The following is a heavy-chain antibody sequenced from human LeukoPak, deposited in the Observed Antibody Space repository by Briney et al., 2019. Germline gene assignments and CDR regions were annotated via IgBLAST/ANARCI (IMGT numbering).Heavy chain of an antibody. CDR3: ARGGYYFDY. CDR1: GFTFDDYA. CDR2: ISWNSGSI. D-gene: IGHD3-16*01. J-gene: IGHJ4*02. Sequence: GGSLRLSCAASGFTFDDYAMHWVRQAPGKGLEWVSGISWNSGSIGYADSVKGRFTISRGNAKNSLYLQMNSLRAEDTAVYYCARGGYYFDYWGQGTLVTVSS. V-gene: IGHV3-9*01.